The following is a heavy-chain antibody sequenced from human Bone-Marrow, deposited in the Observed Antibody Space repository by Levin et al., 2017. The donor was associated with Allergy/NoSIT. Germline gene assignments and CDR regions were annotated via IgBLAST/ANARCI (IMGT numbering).Heavy chain of an antibody. CDR3: AKERADGPYFQH. D-gene: IGHD1-26*01. J-gene: IGHJ1*01. V-gene: IGHV3-9*01. CDR1: GFTFDDYA. CDR2: ISWNSGRI. Sequence: GGSLRLSCAASGFTFDDYAMHWVRQAPGKGLEWISGISWNSGRIGYADSVKGRFTISRDNAKKSLYLQMNSLKPEATAFYYCAKERADGPYFQHWGQGTLVTVSS.